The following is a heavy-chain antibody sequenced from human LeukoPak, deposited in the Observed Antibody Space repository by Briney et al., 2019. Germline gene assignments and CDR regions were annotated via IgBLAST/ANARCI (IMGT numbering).Heavy chain of an antibody. D-gene: IGHD3-3*01. CDR3: ARGSNYDFWSGSTNFDY. CDR2: ISSSSSTI. CDR1: GFTFSSHS. Sequence: GGSLRLSCAASGFTFSSHSMNWVRQAPGKGLEWVSYISSSSSTIYYADSVKGRFTISRDNAKNSLYLQMNSLRDEDTAVYCCARGSNYDFWSGSTNFDYWGQGTLVTVSS. J-gene: IGHJ4*02. V-gene: IGHV3-48*02.